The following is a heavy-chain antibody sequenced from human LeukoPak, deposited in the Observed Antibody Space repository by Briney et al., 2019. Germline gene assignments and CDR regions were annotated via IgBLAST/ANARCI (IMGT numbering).Heavy chain of an antibody. Sequence: GGSLRLSCAASGFTFSSYWMHWVRQAPGKGLEWVSGINWNGGSTGYVDSVKGRFTISRDNAKNSLYLQMNSLRAEDTALYYCARGGYSGPSDIWGQGTMVTVSS. J-gene: IGHJ3*02. CDR2: INWNGGST. V-gene: IGHV3-20*04. CDR1: GFTFSSYW. D-gene: IGHD5-12*01. CDR3: ARGGYSGPSDI.